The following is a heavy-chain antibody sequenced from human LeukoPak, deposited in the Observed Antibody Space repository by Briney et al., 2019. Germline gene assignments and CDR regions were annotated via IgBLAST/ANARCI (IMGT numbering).Heavy chain of an antibody. Sequence: GASVKVSCKASGYTFTGYYMYWVRQAPGQGLEWMGWINPNSGGTNYAQKFQGWVTMTRDTSISTAYMELSRLRSDDTAVYYCAREVAVTTSADAFDIWGQGTMVTVSS. CDR3: AREVAVTTSADAFDI. J-gene: IGHJ3*02. CDR1: GYTFTGYY. D-gene: IGHD4-17*01. V-gene: IGHV1-2*04. CDR2: INPNSGGT.